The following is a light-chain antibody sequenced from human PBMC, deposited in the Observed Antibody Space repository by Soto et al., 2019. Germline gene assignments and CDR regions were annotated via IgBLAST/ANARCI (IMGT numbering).Light chain of an antibody. CDR3: QQRGSWPPYT. V-gene: IGKV3-11*01. Sequence: EIVLTQSPATLSLSPGERATLSCRASQSLDNYLAWYQQKPGQAPRLLIYDTSNRATGIPARFSGSGSGTDFTLTITSLEPEDFAVYCCQQRGSWPPYTFGQGTKLEIK. J-gene: IGKJ2*01. CDR1: QSLDNY. CDR2: DTS.